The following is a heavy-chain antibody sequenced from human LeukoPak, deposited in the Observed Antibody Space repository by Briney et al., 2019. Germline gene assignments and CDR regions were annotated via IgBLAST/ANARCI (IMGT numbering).Heavy chain of an antibody. Sequence: ASVKVSCKASGYTFNNYVMNWVRQAPGQGLEWMGWINTNSGNPTYAQGFTGRIVFSLDTSVSTAYLQINSLKAEDTAVYYCARELGSGWWFFDHWGQGTLVTVSS. CDR3: ARELGSGWWFFDH. D-gene: IGHD6-19*01. CDR1: GYTFNNYV. CDR2: INTNSGNP. V-gene: IGHV7-4-1*02. J-gene: IGHJ4*02.